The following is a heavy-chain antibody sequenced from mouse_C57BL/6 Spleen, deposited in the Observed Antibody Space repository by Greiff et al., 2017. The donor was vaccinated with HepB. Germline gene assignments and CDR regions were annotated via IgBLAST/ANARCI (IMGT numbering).Heavy chain of an antibody. D-gene: IGHD1-1*01. Sequence: QVHVKQPGAELVRPGSSVKLSCKASGYTFTSYWMDWVKQRPGQGLEWIGNIYPSDSESHYNQKFKDKATLTVDKSSSTAYMQLSSLTSEDSAVYYCARYGPNYAMDYWGQGTSVTVSS. CDR1: GYTFTSYW. J-gene: IGHJ4*01. CDR3: ARYGPNYAMDY. V-gene: IGHV1-61*01. CDR2: IYPSDSES.